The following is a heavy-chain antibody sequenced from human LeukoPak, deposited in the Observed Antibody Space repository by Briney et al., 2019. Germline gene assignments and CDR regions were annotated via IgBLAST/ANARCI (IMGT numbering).Heavy chain of an antibody. CDR3: ASAPSTIAAAGSSWFDP. Sequence: PSETLSLTCAVYGGSFSGYYWSWIRQPPGKGLEWIGEINHSGSTNYNPSLKSRVTISVDTSKNQFPLKLSSVTAADTAVYYCASAPSTIAAAGSSWFDPWGQGTLVTVSS. CDR1: GGSFSGYY. V-gene: IGHV4-34*01. J-gene: IGHJ5*02. CDR2: INHSGST. D-gene: IGHD6-13*01.